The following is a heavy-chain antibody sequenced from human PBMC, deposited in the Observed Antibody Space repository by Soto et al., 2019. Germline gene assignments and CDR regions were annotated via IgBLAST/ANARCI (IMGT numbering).Heavy chain of an antibody. CDR2: ISWDGGST. CDR3: AKDRLRDSYVSYYFDY. D-gene: IGHD5-18*01. J-gene: IGHJ4*02. V-gene: IGHV3-43*01. CDR1: GFTFDDYT. Sequence: GGSLRLSCAASGFTFDDYTMHWVRQAPGKGLEWVSLISWDGGSTYYADSVKGRFTISRDNSKNSLYLQMNSLRTEDTALYYCAKDRLRDSYVSYYFDYWGQGTLVTVSS.